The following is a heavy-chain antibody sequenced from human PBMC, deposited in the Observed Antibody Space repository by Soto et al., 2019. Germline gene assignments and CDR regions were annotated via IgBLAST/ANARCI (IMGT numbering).Heavy chain of an antibody. V-gene: IGHV4-31*03. Sequence: SETLSLTCTVSGGSIGSGGYYWSWIRQHPGKGLEWIGYIYYSGSTYYNPSLKSRVTISVDTSKNQFSLKLSSVTAADTAVYYCARTYGGNSWVGYWGQGTLVTVSS. J-gene: IGHJ4*02. D-gene: IGHD2-21*02. CDR3: ARTYGGNSWVGY. CDR2: IYYSGST. CDR1: GGSIGSGGYY.